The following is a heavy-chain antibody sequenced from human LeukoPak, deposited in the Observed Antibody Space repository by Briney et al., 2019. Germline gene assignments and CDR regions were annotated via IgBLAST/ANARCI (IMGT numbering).Heavy chain of an antibody. CDR2: ISAYNGNT. CDR3: ARDHQAYYDSSGSVDY. J-gene: IGHJ4*02. CDR1: GYTFTSYG. Sequence: ASVKVSCKASGYTFTSYGISWVRQAPGQGLEWMGWISAYNGNTNYAQKLQGRVTMTTDTSTSTAHMELRSLRSDDTAVYYCARDHQAYYDSSGSVDYWGQGTLVTVSS. V-gene: IGHV1-18*01. D-gene: IGHD3-22*01.